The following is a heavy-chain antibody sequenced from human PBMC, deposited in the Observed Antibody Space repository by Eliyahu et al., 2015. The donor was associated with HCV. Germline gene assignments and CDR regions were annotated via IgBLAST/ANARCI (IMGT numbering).Heavy chain of an antibody. CDR1: GFSFNSYG. D-gene: IGHD3-10*01. Sequence: QVQLVESGGGVVXPGRSLRLSCXAXGFSFNSYGMHWVRQAPGKGLEWVAVISYDGSKRYYADSVNGRFIISKDNYKNTLYLQMNSLRADDTAVYYCAKRGVIFWFGEGKGPLDIWGQGTTVTVSS. V-gene: IGHV3-30*18. J-gene: IGHJ6*02. CDR2: ISYDGSKR. CDR3: AKRGVIFWFGEGKGPLDI.